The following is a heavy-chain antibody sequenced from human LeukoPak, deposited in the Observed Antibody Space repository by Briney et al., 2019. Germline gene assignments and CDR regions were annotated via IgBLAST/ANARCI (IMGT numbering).Heavy chain of an antibody. V-gene: IGHV4-61*02. CDR1: GGSISSGSYY. Sequence: SETLSLTCIVSGGSISSGSYYWSWIRQPAGKGLEWIGRIYTSGSTNYNPSLKSRVTISVDTSKNQFSLKLSSVTAADTAVYYCARRRSGYSYGLWGQGTLVTVSS. J-gene: IGHJ4*02. D-gene: IGHD5-18*01. CDR3: ARRRSGYSYGL. CDR2: IYTSGST.